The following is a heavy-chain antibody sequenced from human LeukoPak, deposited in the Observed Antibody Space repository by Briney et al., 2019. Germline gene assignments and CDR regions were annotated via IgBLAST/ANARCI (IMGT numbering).Heavy chain of an antibody. CDR1: GVTLSHYY. V-gene: IGHV3-11*01. Sequence: GGSLRLSCAASGVTLSHYYMTWIRQAPGKGLEWLSCISSSGDTIYYADPVKGRTTFSRNNADNSLNLQMNSRSAENSVMYYAARQGSAIDYWGQGTLVTVSS. CDR2: ISSSGDTI. J-gene: IGHJ4*02. CDR3: ARQGSAIDY.